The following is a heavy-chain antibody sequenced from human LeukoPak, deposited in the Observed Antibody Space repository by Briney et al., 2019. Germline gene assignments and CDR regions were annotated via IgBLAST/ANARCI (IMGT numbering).Heavy chain of an antibody. CDR3: ARDLGSITIFGVVISSDDAFDI. Sequence: ASVKVSCKASGYTFTSYGISWVRQAPGQGLEWMGWISAYNGNTNYAQKLQGRVTMTTDTSTSTAYMELRSLRSDGTAVYYCARDLGSITIFGVVISSDDAFDIWGQGTMVTVSS. CDR1: GYTFTSYG. V-gene: IGHV1-18*01. D-gene: IGHD3-3*01. J-gene: IGHJ3*02. CDR2: ISAYNGNT.